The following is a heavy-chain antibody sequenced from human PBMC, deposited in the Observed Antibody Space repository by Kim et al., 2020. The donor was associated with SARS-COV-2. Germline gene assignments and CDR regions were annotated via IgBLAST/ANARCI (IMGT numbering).Heavy chain of an antibody. CDR2: ISSSSSYI. V-gene: IGHV3-21*01. CDR1: GFTFSSYS. D-gene: IGHD2-15*01. CDR3: ARDSRYCSGGSCYSFFTNLNFDY. J-gene: IGHJ4*02. Sequence: GGSLRLSCAASGFTFSSYSMNWVRQAPGKGLEWVSSISSSSSYIYYADSVKGRFTISRDNAKNSLYLQMNSLRAEDTAVYYCARDSRYCSGGSCYSFFTNLNFDYWGQGTLVTVSS.